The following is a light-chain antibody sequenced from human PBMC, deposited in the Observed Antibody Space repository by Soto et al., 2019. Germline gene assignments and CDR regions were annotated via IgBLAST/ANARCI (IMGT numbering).Light chain of an antibody. J-gene: IGKJ4*01. CDR3: QQSNSFPLT. V-gene: IGKV1-12*01. CDR2: AAS. Sequence: DIQMTQSPSSVSVSVGDRVTITCRASQGISHWLAWYQHHPRKAPKLLIYAASSLHSGVPSRFSGSGSGTDFTLTISSLEPEDFATYYCQQSNSFPLTFGGGTKVEIK. CDR1: QGISHW.